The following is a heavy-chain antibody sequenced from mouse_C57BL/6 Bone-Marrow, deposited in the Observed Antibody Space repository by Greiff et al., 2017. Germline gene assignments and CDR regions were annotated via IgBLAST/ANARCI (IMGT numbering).Heavy chain of an antibody. D-gene: IGHD4-1*01. Sequence: DVKLVESGGGLVKPGGSLKLSCAASGFTFSSYAMSWVRQTPEKRLEWVATISDGGSYTYYPDNVKGRFTISRDNAKNNLYLQMSHLKSEDTAMYYCARELGRDFDYWGQGTTLTVSS. J-gene: IGHJ2*01. CDR2: ISDGGSYT. V-gene: IGHV5-4*01. CDR3: ARELGRDFDY. CDR1: GFTFSSYA.